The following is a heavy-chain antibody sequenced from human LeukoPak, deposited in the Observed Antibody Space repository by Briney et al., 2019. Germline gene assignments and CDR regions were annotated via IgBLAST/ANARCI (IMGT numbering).Heavy chain of an antibody. CDR1: GFTFSTSA. D-gene: IGHD3-9*01. CDR3: ARDRDILTGYSSYGMDV. Sequence: GGSLRLSCAASGFTFSTSAMSWVRQAPGKGLEWVAVIWYDGSNKYYADSVKGRFTISRDNSKNTLYLQMNSLRAEDTAVYYCARDRDILTGYSSYGMDVWGQGTTVTVSS. CDR2: IWYDGSNK. J-gene: IGHJ6*02. V-gene: IGHV3-33*08.